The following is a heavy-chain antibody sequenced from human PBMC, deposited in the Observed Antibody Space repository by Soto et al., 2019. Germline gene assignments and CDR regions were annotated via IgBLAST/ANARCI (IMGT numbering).Heavy chain of an antibody. Sequence: QVQLVQSGAEVKKPGASVKVSCKASGYTFTSYAMHWVRQAPGLRLEWMGWINAGNGNTKYSQKFQGRVTITRDTSASTAYMELSSLRSEDTAVYYCATLGFRGSTYYYYGMDVWGQGTTVTVSS. J-gene: IGHJ6*02. CDR2: INAGNGNT. V-gene: IGHV1-3*01. D-gene: IGHD2-15*01. CDR3: ATLGFRGSTYYYYGMDV. CDR1: GYTFTSYA.